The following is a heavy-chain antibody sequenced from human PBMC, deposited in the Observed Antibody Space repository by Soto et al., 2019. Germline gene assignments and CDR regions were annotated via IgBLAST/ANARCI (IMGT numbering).Heavy chain of an antibody. V-gene: IGHV3-23*01. CDR3: AKRSPSGTYYFDY. CDR1: GFTFTSYA. CDR2: IGTTTGDL. J-gene: IGHJ4*02. Sequence: GGSLRLSCAASGFTFTSYAMTWVRQGPGKGLEWVSSIGTTTGDLLYADSVKGRFTISRDNSRNTLYLQMNSLRTEDTAIYYCAKRSPSGTYYFDYWGQGTLVTVSS. D-gene: IGHD1-26*01.